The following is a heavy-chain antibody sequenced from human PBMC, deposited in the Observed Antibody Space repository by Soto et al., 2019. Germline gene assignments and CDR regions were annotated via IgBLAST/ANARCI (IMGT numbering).Heavy chain of an antibody. CDR2: IYYSGST. J-gene: IGHJ4*02. V-gene: IGHV4-39*01. Sequence: SETLSLTCTFSGCSISSSSYCWGWIRQPPGKGLEWIGSIYYSGSTYYNPSLKSRVTISVDTSKNQFSLKLSSVTAADTAVYYCARHNLDKRELQLFDYWGQGTLVTVSS. CDR1: GCSISSSSYC. CDR3: ARHNLDKRELQLFDY. D-gene: IGHD1-7*01.